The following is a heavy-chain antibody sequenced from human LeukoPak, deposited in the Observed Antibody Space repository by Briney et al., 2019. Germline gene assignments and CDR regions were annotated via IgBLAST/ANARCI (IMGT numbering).Heavy chain of an antibody. D-gene: IGHD1-1*01. J-gene: IGHJ4*02. CDR1: GYTFTGYY. CDR3: ARAPSPWYNCPGAL. Sequence: GASVKVSCKASGYTFTGYYMHWVRQAPGQGLEWMGWINPNSGGTNYAQKFQGRVTMTRDTSISTAYMELSRLRSDDTAVYYCARAPSPWYNCPGALWGQGTLVTVSS. V-gene: IGHV1-2*02. CDR2: INPNSGGT.